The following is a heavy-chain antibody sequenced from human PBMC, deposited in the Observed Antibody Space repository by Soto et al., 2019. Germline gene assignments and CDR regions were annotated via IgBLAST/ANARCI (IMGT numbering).Heavy chain of an antibody. CDR3: ARAQLRYFDWFSTGAFDT. Sequence: GGSLRLSCAASGFTFSSYGMHWVRQAPGKGLEWVAVIWYDGSNKYYADSVKGRFTISRDNSKNTLYLQMNSLRAEDTAVYYCARAQLRYFDWFSTGAFDTWGQGTMVTVSS. D-gene: IGHD3-9*01. J-gene: IGHJ3*02. V-gene: IGHV3-33*01. CDR1: GFTFSSYG. CDR2: IWYDGSNK.